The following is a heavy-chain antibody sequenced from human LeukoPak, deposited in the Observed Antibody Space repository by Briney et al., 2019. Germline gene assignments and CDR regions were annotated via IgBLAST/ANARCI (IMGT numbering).Heavy chain of an antibody. CDR2: IYPGDSDT. Sequence: GEPLKISCKGSGYSFTSYWIGWVRQMPGKGPEWMGIIYPGDSDTRYSPSFQGQVTISADKSISTAYLQWSSLKASDTAMYYCARRYYHGSGSYSALDYWGQGTLVTVSS. J-gene: IGHJ4*02. CDR1: GYSFTSYW. CDR3: ARRYYHGSGSYSALDY. V-gene: IGHV5-51*01. D-gene: IGHD3-10*01.